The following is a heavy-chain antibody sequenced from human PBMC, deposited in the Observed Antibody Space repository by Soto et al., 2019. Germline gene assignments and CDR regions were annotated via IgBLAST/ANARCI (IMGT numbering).Heavy chain of an antibody. CDR2: IYHSGST. CDR1: GGSISSGGYS. CDR3: ARAILELRGNWFDL. Sequence: SETLSLTCAVSGGSISSGGYSWSWIRQPPGKGLEWIGYIYHSGSTYYNPSLKSRVTISVDRSKNQFSLKLSSVTAADTAVYYCARAILELRGNWFDLWGQGTLVTVSS. D-gene: IGHD1-7*01. V-gene: IGHV4-30-2*01. J-gene: IGHJ5*02.